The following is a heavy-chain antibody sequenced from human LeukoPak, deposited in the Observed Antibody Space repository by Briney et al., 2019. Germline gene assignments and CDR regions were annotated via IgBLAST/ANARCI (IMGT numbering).Heavy chain of an antibody. Sequence: QPGGSLRLSCAASGFTFSSYSMNWVRQAPGKGLEWVSYISSSSSTIYYADSVKGRFTISRDNAKNSLYLQMNSLRAEDTAVYYCASTIFGVAPYFDYWGQGTLVTVSS. CDR2: ISSSSSTI. V-gene: IGHV3-48*01. CDR3: ASTIFGVAPYFDY. CDR1: GFTFSSYS. J-gene: IGHJ4*02. D-gene: IGHD3-3*01.